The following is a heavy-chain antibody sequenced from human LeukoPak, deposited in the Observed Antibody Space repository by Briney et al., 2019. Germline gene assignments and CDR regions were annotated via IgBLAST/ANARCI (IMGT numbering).Heavy chain of an antibody. J-gene: IGHJ4*02. CDR3: TTDLPFYDSRGYIAYYFDY. V-gene: IGHV3-15*01. D-gene: IGHD3-22*01. CDR1: GFTFSNSW. CDR2: IKSKTDGGTT. Sequence: GGSLRLSCAASGFTFSNSWMSWVRQAPGKGLEWVGLIKSKTDGGTTDYTAPVKGRFTISRDDSKNTLYLQMNSLKTEDTAVYYCTTDLPFYDSRGYIAYYFDYWGQGTLVTVSS.